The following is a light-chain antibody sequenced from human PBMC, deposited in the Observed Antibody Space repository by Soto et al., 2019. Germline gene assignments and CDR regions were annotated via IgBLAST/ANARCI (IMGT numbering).Light chain of an antibody. CDR3: HQRGNWWT. V-gene: IGKV3-11*01. J-gene: IGKJ1*01. Sequence: FTQSPVTQSVSPEERATLSSRASQSDSSNLAWYQQKPGQAPRLLIYDTSTRATGIPASFSGSGSGTDFTLTISSLEPEDFAVYYCHQRGNWWTFGKGTKVDI. CDR2: DTS. CDR1: QSDSSN.